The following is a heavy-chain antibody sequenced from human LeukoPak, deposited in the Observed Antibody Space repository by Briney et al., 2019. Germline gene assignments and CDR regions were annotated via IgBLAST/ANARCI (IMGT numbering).Heavy chain of an antibody. D-gene: IGHD3-9*01. J-gene: IGHJ4*02. V-gene: IGHV1-69*04. CDR3: ARDIMTGYSSN. CDR1: GGTFSSYA. CDR2: IIPILGIA. Sequence: VASVKVPCKASGGTFSSYAISWVRQAPGQGLEWMGRIIPILGIANYAQKFQGRVTITADKSTSTAYMELSSLRSEDTAVYYCARDIMTGYSSNWGQGTLVTVSS.